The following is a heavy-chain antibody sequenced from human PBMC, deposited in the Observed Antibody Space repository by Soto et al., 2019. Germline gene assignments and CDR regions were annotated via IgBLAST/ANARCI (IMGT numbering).Heavy chain of an antibody. Sequence: QVQLVESGGGVVQPGRSLRLSCAASGFPFTAYGMHWVREGPDKGPEWVAVISYDGSNKFYADSVKGRFTISRDNSKNTLYLQMNSLRPEDTALYYCVGGQYYFDYRGQGTLVTVSS. J-gene: IGHJ4*02. CDR2: ISYDGSNK. CDR3: VGGQYYFDY. D-gene: IGHD3-10*01. CDR1: GFPFTAYG. V-gene: IGHV3-30*03.